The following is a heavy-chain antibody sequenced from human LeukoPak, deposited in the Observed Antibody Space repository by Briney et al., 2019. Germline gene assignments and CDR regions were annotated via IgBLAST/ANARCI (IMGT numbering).Heavy chain of an antibody. Sequence: GGSLRLSCAASGFTFSRYSMNWVRQAPGKGLEWVSSISSSSSYIYYADSVKGRFTISRDNAKNSLYLQMNSLRAEDTAVYYCAHVAYGSGYGMDVWGQGTTVTVSS. CDR2: ISSSSSYI. CDR3: AHVAYGSGYGMDV. J-gene: IGHJ6*02. V-gene: IGHV3-21*01. CDR1: GFTFSRYS. D-gene: IGHD3-10*01.